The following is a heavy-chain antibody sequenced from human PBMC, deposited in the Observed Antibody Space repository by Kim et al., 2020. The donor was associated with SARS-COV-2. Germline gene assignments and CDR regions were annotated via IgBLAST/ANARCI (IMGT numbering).Heavy chain of an antibody. V-gene: IGHV4-39*01. CDR1: GGSISSSYYY. J-gene: IGHJ5*02. Sequence: SETLSLTCTVSGGSISSSYYYWGWIRQPPGKGLDWIGTVYYSGTSYYNPSFKSRVTISVDTSENQFSLRLTSVTAADTAVYYCARSYYDILTGHNWFDP. CDR2: VYYSGTS. CDR3: ARSYYDILTGHNWFDP. D-gene: IGHD3-9*01.